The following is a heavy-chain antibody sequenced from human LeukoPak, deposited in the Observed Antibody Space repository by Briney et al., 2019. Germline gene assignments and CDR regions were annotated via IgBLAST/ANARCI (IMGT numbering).Heavy chain of an antibody. Sequence: ASVKVSCKASGGTFSSYAISWVRQAPGQGLEWMGGIIPIFGTANYAQKFQGRVTITADKSTSTAYMELSSLRSEDTAVYYCARASGITGTVGGAFDIWGQGTMVTVSS. CDR1: GGTFSSYA. D-gene: IGHD1-7*01. J-gene: IGHJ3*02. CDR3: ARASGITGTVGGAFDI. CDR2: IIPIFGTA. V-gene: IGHV1-69*06.